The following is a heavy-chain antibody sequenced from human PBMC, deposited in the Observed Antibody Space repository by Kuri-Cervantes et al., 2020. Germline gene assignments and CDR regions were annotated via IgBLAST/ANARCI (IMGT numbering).Heavy chain of an antibody. V-gene: IGHV3-33*01. D-gene: IGHD4-17*01. CDR3: AREMTTVTTTLDY. CDR1: GFTFSSYG. J-gene: IGHJ4*02. Sequence: GGSLRLSCAASGFTFSSYGMHWVRQAPGKGLEWVAVIWYDGSNKYYADSVKGRFTISRDNSKNTLYLQMNSLRAEDTAVYYCAREMTTVTTTLDYWGQGTLVTVSS. CDR2: IWYDGSNK.